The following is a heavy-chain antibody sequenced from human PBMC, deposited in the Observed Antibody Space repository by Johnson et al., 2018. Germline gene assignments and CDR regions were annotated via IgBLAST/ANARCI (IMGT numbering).Heavy chain of an antibody. Sequence: EVQLVESGGGLVQPGGSLRFSCAASGFTFSSYAMSWVRQAPGKGLEWVSRINSDGNSTTYADSVKGRFTISRDNAKNTLFLQMNSLRVEDTALYYCARGNGHGFEMWGQGTMVTVSS. CDR3: ARGNGHGFEM. CDR1: GFTFSSYA. V-gene: IGHV3-74*03. D-gene: IGHD1-1*01. J-gene: IGHJ3*02. CDR2: INSDGNST.